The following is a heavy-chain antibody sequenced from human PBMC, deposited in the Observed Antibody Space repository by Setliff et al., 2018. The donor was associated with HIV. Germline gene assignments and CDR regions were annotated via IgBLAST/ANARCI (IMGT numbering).Heavy chain of an antibody. CDR2: INCYSGDS. V-gene: IGHV1-18*01. Sequence: ASVKVSCKASGYSFFSYSITWVRQAPGQGLEWVGWINCYSGDSKFPEKLQGRITMTADTSTSTAYVELRNLTSDDTAMYYCARATYSGSPNPPQDYWGQGTLVTVSS. CDR1: GYSFFSYS. D-gene: IGHD1-26*01. J-gene: IGHJ4*02. CDR3: ARATYSGSPNPPQDY.